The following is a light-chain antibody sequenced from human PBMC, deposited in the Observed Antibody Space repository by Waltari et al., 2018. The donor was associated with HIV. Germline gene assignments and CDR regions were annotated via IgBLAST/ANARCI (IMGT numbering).Light chain of an antibody. CDR1: SLRSYY. CDR2: ARN. V-gene: IGLV3-19*01. J-gene: IGLJ2*01. CDR3: NSRDSSVNPLQVI. Sequence: SSELTQDPSVSVALGQTVKITCQGDSLRSYYASWYQQKQGQAPVLVIYARNNRPSGIPDRFSGSSSGDTASLTITGAQAEDEAAYYCNSRDSSVNPLQVIFGGGTKVTVL.